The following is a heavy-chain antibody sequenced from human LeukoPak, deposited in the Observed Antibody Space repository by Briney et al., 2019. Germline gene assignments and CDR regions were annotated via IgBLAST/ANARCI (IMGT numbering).Heavy chain of an antibody. D-gene: IGHD2-2*01. Sequence: SVKVSCKASGGTFSSYAISWVRQAPGQGLEWMGGIIPIFGTAHYAQKFQGRVTITADKSTGTAYMEPSSLRSEDTAVYYCASQPVGYCSSTSCYEYYYYYMDVWGKGTTVTVSS. CDR3: ASQPVGYCSSTSCYEYYYYYMDV. CDR2: IIPIFGTA. V-gene: IGHV1-69*06. J-gene: IGHJ6*03. CDR1: GGTFSSYA.